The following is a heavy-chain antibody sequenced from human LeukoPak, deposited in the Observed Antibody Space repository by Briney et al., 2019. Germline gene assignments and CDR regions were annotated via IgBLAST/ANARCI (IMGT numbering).Heavy chain of an antibody. D-gene: IGHD3-10*01. V-gene: IGHV3-66*01. J-gene: IGHJ6*02. Sequence: GGSLRLSCAASGFTVSSNYMSWVRQAPGKGLEWVSVIYSGGSTYYADSVKGRFTISRDNSKNTLYLQMNSLRAEDTAVYYCARDSHRGDKNYYYYYGMGVWGQGTTVTVSS. CDR1: GFTVSSNY. CDR2: IYSGGST. CDR3: ARDSHRGDKNYYYYYGMGV.